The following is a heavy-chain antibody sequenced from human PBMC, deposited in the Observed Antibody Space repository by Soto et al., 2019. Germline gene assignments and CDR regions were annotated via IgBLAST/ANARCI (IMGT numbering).Heavy chain of an antibody. CDR3: AREEFEAGRGHFGC. Sequence: QVQVVESGGGVVQPGGSLRLSCAASGFTFSTSAMHWVRQAPGKGLEWMAMISYGGNNKYYADSVKGRFTISRDISESTLYLRMNSLRTEDTAVYYCAREEFEAGRGHFGCWGQGTVVSVSS. D-gene: IGHD6-13*01. V-gene: IGHV3-30-3*01. CDR1: GFTFSTSA. CDR2: ISYGGNNK. J-gene: IGHJ4*02.